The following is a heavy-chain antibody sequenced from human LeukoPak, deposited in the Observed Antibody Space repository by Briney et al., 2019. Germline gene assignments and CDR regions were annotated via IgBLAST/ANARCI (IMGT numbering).Heavy chain of an antibody. CDR1: GYSVSSGYS. V-gene: IGHV4-38-2*02. CDR2: FYSSESS. Sequence: SETLSLMCSVSGYSVSSGYSWVWIRQPPGKGLEWIGSFYSSESSDYNPSFQGRVSISIDSSENQFSLTLTSVTAADTAIYFCASRVAVVRGLYLDSWGQGTLVSVSS. J-gene: IGHJ4*02. D-gene: IGHD2-21*01. CDR3: ASRVAVVRGLYLDS.